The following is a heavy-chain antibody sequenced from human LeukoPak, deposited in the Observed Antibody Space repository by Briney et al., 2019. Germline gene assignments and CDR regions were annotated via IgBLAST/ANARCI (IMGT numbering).Heavy chain of an antibody. V-gene: IGHV4-39*01. J-gene: IGHJ4*02. CDR3: ARLEASQKQSSHCSSTTCYTTRFDY. CDR2: IYYSGNT. D-gene: IGHD2-2*02. Sequence: SETLSLTCTVSGGSISSSSYYWGWIRQPPGKGLEWIGNIYYSGNTYYNPSLKSRVTISVDTSKNQFSLNLSSVTAADTAVYYCARLEASQKQSSHCSSTTCYTTRFDYWGQGTLVTVTS. CDR1: GGSISSSSYY.